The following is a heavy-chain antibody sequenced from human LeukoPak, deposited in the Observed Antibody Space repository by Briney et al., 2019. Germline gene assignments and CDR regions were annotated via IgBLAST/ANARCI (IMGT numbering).Heavy chain of an antibody. D-gene: IGHD5-18*01. V-gene: IGHV3-30*04. J-gene: IGHJ4*02. CDR1: GFTFSNYA. CDR2: ISYDGSSK. CDR3: ARDSYGLDY. Sequence: GGSLRLSCAASGFTFSNYAMHWVRQAPGKGLEWVAVISYDGSSKYYADSVKGRFTISRGNSKNTLYLQMNSLRPEDTAVYYCARDSYGLDYWGQGTLVTVSS.